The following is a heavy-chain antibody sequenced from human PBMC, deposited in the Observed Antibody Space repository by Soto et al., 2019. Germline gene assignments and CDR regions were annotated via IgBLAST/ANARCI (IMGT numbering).Heavy chain of an antibody. CDR2: INSDGSST. CDR1: GFTFSSYW. CDR3: ARTTVRDYFDY. Sequence: EVQLVESGGGLVQPGGSLRLSCAASGFTFSSYWMNWVRQAPGKGLVWVSRINSDGSSTSYADSVKGRFTISRDNAKNTLYLKMNSLRAEDTAVYYCARTTVRDYFDYWGQGTLVTVSS. D-gene: IGHD4-17*01. V-gene: IGHV3-74*01. J-gene: IGHJ4*02.